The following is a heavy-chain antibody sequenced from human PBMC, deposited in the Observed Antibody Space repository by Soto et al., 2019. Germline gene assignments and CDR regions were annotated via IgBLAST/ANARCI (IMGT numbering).Heavy chain of an antibody. CDR1: GGSISSGGYY. D-gene: IGHD3-22*01. CDR2: IYYSGST. J-gene: IGHJ4*02. Sequence: TLSLTCTVSGGSISSGGYYWSWIRQHPGKGLEWIGYIYYSGSTYYNPSLKSRVTISVDTSKNQFSLKLSSVTAADTAVYYCASSPYYYDSSGYSLFGYWGQGTLVTVSS. V-gene: IGHV4-31*03. CDR3: ASSPYYYDSSGYSLFGY.